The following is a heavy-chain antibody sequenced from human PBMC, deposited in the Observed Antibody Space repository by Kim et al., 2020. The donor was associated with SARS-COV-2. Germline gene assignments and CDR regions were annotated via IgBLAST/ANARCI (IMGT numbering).Heavy chain of an antibody. Sequence: GGSLRLSCAASGFTFSSYAMPWVRQAPGKGLEWVAVISYDGSNKYYADSVKGRFTISRDNSKNTLYLQMNSLRAEDTAVYYCASAYGDRVFYYYYGMDVWRQGTTVTVSS. V-gene: IGHV3-30*04. CDR2: ISYDGSNK. J-gene: IGHJ6*02. CDR1: GFTFSSYA. D-gene: IGHD4-17*01. CDR3: ASAYGDRVFYYYYGMDV.